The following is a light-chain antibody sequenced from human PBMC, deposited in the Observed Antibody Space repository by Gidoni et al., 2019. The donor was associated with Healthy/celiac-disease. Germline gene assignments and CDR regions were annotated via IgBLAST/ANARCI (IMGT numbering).Light chain of an antibody. CDR2: GAS. V-gene: IGKV3-15*01. CDR1: QSVRSN. CDR3: QQYNNWPWT. Sequence: EIVMTQSPATLSVSPGERATLSCSASQSVRSNLAWYQQKPGQAHRLLIYGASPRATGIPARFSGSGSGTEFTLTISSLQSEDFAVYYCQQYNNWPWTCGQGTKVEIK. J-gene: IGKJ1*01.